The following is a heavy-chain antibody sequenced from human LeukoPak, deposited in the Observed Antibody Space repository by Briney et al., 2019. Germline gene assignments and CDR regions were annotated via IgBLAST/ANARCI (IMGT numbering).Heavy chain of an antibody. CDR1: GFTFSDHY. V-gene: IGHV3-72*01. D-gene: IGHD3-9*01. Sequence: PGGSLRLSCATSGFTFSDHYMDWVRQAPGKGLEWVGRSRNKADSYTTEYAASVKGRFTISRDDSKNSLYLQMNSLKTEDTAVYYCTRDLTGTYYNYWGQGTLVAVSS. J-gene: IGHJ4*02. CDR2: SRNKADSYTT. CDR3: TRDLTGTYYNY.